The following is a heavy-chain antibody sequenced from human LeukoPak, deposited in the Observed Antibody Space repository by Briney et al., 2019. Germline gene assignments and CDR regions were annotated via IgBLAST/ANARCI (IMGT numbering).Heavy chain of an antibody. J-gene: IGHJ4*02. Sequence: SETLSLTCTVSGYSISSGYYWGWIRQPPGKGLEWIGSIYHSGSTYYNPSLKSRVTISVDTSKNQFSLKLSSVTAADTAVYYCARDPFIAAAGTVIDYWGQGTLVTVSS. D-gene: IGHD6-13*01. CDR3: ARDPFIAAAGTVIDY. V-gene: IGHV4-38-2*02. CDR1: GYSISSGYY. CDR2: IYHSGST.